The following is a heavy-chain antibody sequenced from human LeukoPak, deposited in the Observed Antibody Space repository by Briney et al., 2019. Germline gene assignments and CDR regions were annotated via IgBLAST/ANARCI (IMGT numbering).Heavy chain of an antibody. Sequence: SVKVSCKASGGTFSSYAISWVRQAPGQGLEWMGRIIPILGIANYAQKFQGRVTITADKSTSTAYMELSSLRSEDTAVYYCVYYYDSSGYYRLDYWGQGTLVTVSS. CDR3: VYYYDSSGYYRLDY. J-gene: IGHJ4*02. D-gene: IGHD3-22*01. V-gene: IGHV1-69*04. CDR1: GGTFSSYA. CDR2: IIPILGIA.